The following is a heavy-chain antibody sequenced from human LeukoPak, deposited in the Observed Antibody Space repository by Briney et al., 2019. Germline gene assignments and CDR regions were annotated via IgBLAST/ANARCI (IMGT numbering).Heavy chain of an antibody. J-gene: IGHJ4*02. Sequence: PSETLSLTCAVYGGSFSGYYWSWIRQPPGKGLEWIGEINHSGSTNYNPSLKSRVTISVDTSKNQFSLKLSSVTAADTAVYYCARAETYYFDYWGQGTLVTVSS. CDR2: INHSGST. V-gene: IGHV4-34*01. CDR1: GGSFSGYY. CDR3: ARAETYYFDY.